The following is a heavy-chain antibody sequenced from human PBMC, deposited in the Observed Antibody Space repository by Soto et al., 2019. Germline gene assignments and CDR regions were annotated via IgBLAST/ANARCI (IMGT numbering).Heavy chain of an antibody. CDR3: ARKTAGDYPFDY. CDR2: ISPGGHTI. Sequence: GGSLRLSCAASGFIFTNYAMNWVRQAPGKGLEWVSVISPGGHTIYYEDSVKGRFTISRDNSKNTLYLQMNSLRAEDTAIYYCARKTAGDYPFDYWGQGTLVTVSS. J-gene: IGHJ4*02. CDR1: GFIFTNYA. D-gene: IGHD3-9*01. V-gene: IGHV3-23*01.